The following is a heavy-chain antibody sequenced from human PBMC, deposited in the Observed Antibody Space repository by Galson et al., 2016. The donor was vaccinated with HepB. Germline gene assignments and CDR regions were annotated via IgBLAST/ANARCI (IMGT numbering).Heavy chain of an antibody. Sequence: SLRLSCAASGITFSTYSMHWVRQAPGKGLEWVSSISKSSNYKYYAASVRGRFTISRDNANNSLFLQMTNLRAEDTAVYYWARGVLAGVDYFDSWGQGTLVTASS. CDR2: ISKSSNYK. CDR1: GITFSTYS. J-gene: IGHJ4*02. D-gene: IGHD3-9*01. CDR3: ARGVLAGVDYFDS. V-gene: IGHV3-21*04.